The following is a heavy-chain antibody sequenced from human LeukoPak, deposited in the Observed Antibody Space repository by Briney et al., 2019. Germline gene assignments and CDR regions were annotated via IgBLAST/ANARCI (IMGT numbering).Heavy chain of an antibody. CDR2: LNHNGNT. D-gene: IGHD3-10*01. CDR1: GGSFTGYS. CDR3: ARGRIYYGSGPLLY. V-gene: IGHV4-34*01. Sequence: NPSETLSLTCAVYGGSFTGYSWRWIRQSPTKGLEWIGELNHNGNTYYSPSLKSRVIISVDTSKNQFSLNLTSVTAADTAVYYCARGRIYYGSGPLLYWGQGSLVTVSS. J-gene: IGHJ4*02.